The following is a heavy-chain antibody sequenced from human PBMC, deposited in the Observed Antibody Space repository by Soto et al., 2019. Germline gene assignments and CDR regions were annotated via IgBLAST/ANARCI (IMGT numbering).Heavy chain of an antibody. D-gene: IGHD3-22*01. CDR3: ARALYDGASNY. CDR2: ISSGSDYI. Sequence: EVKLVESGGGLVKPGGSLRLSCAASGFTFSSSGMNWVRQAPGKGLEWVSSISSGSDYIYYSDSLQGRFTISSDNAKNALYLQLNSLRAGVTVVYYFARALYDGASNYWGQGALVTVSS. J-gene: IGHJ4*02. CDR1: GFTFSSSG. V-gene: IGHV3-21*01.